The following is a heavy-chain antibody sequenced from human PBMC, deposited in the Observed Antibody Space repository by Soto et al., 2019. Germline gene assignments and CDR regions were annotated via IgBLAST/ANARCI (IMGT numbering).Heavy chain of an antibody. J-gene: IGHJ4*02. CDR3: ARGNKRFWSGYPDFDY. CDR1: GFTFSSYW. D-gene: IGHD3-3*01. Sequence: GGSLILSCAAAGFTFSSYWMHWVRQAPGKGLVWVSRINSDGSSTSYADSVKGRFTISRDNAKNTLYLQMNSLRAEDTAVYYCARGNKRFWSGYPDFDYWGQGTLVTVSS. V-gene: IGHV3-74*01. CDR2: INSDGSST.